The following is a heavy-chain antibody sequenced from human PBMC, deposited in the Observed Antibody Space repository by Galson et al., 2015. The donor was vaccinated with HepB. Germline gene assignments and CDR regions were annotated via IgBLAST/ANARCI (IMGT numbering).Heavy chain of an antibody. Sequence: SVKVSCKASGGTFSSYAISWVRQAPGQGLEWMGRIIPILSIANYAQKFQGRVTITSDKSTSTAYMELSSLRSEDTAVYYCASHRVRGVNGGLRFDYWGQGTLVTVSS. CDR3: ASHRVRGVNGGLRFDY. CDR1: GGTFSSYA. D-gene: IGHD3-10*01. V-gene: IGHV1-69*04. CDR2: IIPILSIA. J-gene: IGHJ4*02.